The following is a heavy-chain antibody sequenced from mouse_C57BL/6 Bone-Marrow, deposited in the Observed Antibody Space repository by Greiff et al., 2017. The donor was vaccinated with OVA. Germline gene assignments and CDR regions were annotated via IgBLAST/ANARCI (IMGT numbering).Heavy chain of an antibody. Sequence: EVQLVESGGGLVKPGGSLKLSCAASGFTFSSYTMSWVRQTPEKRLEWVATISGGGGNTYYPDSVKGRFTISRDNAKNTLYLQMSSLRSEDTALYYCARRGYYVDYYAMDYWGQGTSVTVSS. D-gene: IGHD2-3*01. J-gene: IGHJ4*01. CDR2: ISGGGGNT. V-gene: IGHV5-9*01. CDR1: GFTFSSYT. CDR3: ARRGYYVDYYAMDY.